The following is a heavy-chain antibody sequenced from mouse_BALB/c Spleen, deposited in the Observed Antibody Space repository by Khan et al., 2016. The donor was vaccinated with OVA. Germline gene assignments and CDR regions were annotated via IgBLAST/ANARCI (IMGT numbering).Heavy chain of an antibody. V-gene: IGHV1S53*02. CDR1: GYTFTDHA. Sequence: QVQLQQSDAELVKPGASVKISCKASGYTFTDHAIHWVKQTPEQGPEWIGFISPGNGDIKYNEKFKGKATLTADKSSSTAYMQLNSLTSEDSAVYFFSGLPSYCYFDVSCARTTVTVSS. J-gene: IGHJ1*01. CDR3: SGLPSYCYFDV. D-gene: IGHD2-4*01. CDR2: ISPGNGDI.